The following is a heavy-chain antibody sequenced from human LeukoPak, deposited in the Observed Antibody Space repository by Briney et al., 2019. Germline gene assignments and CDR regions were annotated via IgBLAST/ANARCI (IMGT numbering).Heavy chain of an antibody. CDR2: IYNSGST. D-gene: IGHD6-19*01. V-gene: IGHV4-59*01. CDR3: AGTSGWYESFDY. Sequence: SETLSLTCTVSGGSISSYYWSWIRQPPGKGLEWIGYIYNSGSTNYNPSLKSRVTISVDTSKNQFSLRLSSVTAADTAVYYCAGTSGWYESFDYWGQGTLVTVSS. J-gene: IGHJ4*02. CDR1: GGSISSYY.